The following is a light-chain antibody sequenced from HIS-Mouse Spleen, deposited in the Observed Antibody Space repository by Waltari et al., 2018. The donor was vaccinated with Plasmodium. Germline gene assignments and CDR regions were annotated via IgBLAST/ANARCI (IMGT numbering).Light chain of an antibody. J-gene: IGLJ2*01. CDR2: QDS. CDR3: QAWDSSTVV. Sequence: SYELTQPPSVSVSPGQTASLPCSGDKLGAKYACWYQQKPCQSPVLVIYQDSKRPSGIPERFSGSNSGNTATLTISGTQAMDEADYYCQAWDSSTVVFGGGTKLTVL. CDR1: KLGAKY. V-gene: IGLV3-1*01.